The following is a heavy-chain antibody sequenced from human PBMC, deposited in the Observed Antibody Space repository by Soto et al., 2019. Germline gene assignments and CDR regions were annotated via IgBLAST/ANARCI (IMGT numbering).Heavy chain of an antibody. J-gene: IGHJ6*02. CDR3: ARDSSGWQIFYGMDV. D-gene: IGHD6-19*01. CDR1: GFTFSSYG. Sequence: GGSLRLSCAASGFTFSSYGMHWVRQAPGKGLEWVAVIWYDGSNKYYADSVKGRFTISRDNSKNTLYLQMNSLRAEDTAVYYCARDSSGWQIFYGMDVWGQGTTVTVSS. V-gene: IGHV3-33*01. CDR2: IWYDGSNK.